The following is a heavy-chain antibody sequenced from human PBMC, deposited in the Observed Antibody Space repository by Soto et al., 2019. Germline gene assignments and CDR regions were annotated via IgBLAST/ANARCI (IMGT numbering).Heavy chain of an antibody. CDR2: IIPIFGTA. V-gene: IGHV1-69*13. CDR3: ARAYSSGWYDYYYGMDV. J-gene: IGHJ6*02. D-gene: IGHD6-19*01. CDR1: GGTFSSYA. Sequence: VKVSCKASGGTFSSYAISWVRQAPGQGLEWMGGIIPIFGTANYAQKFQGRVTITADESTSTAYMELSSLRSEDTAVYYCARAYSSGWYDYYYGMDVWGQGTTVTVSS.